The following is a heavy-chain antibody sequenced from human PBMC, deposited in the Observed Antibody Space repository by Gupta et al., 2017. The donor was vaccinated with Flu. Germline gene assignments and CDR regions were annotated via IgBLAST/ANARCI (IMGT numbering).Heavy chain of an antibody. CDR3: ARAPAPYCSGGSYYGMDV. Sequence: EVQLLESGGDLVQPGGSLRLSCAASGFTFSNYAMSWVRQAPGKGLEWLSLITGSGGNTYYAGSVKGRFTISRDNSKNTLYLEMNSLRAEDTAVYSCARAPAPYCSGGSYYGMDVWGQGTTVTVSS. CDR2: ITGSGGNT. D-gene: IGHD2-15*01. CDR1: GFTFSNYA. J-gene: IGHJ6*02. V-gene: IGHV3-23*01.